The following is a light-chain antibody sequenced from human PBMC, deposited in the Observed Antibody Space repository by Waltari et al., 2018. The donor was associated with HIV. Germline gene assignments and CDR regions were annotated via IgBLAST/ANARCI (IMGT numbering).Light chain of an antibody. J-gene: IGLJ3*02. V-gene: IGLV1-47*01. CDR3: STWDNSLSHWV. Sequence: QSAVTQPPSASGTPGQNISISCSGDISNLGGNFAYWYQQRPGTAPRLPIYRNDQRPSGVPDRFSGSESATSASLAISGLRSEDEGDYHCSTWDNSLSHWVFGGGTKVTVL. CDR1: ISNLGGNF. CDR2: RND.